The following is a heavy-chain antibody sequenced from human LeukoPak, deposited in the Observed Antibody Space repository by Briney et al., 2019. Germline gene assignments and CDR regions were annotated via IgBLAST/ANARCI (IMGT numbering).Heavy chain of an antibody. Sequence: GGSLRLSCAASGFTFDDYGMSWARQAPGKGLEWVTGINWNGGSTGYADSVKGRFTISRDNAKNSLYLQMNSLRAEDTALYYCARVDGDYNYYYYYMDVWGKGTTVTVSS. CDR3: ARVDGDYNYYYYYMDV. J-gene: IGHJ6*03. D-gene: IGHD4-17*01. CDR2: INWNGGST. V-gene: IGHV3-20*04. CDR1: GFTFDDYG.